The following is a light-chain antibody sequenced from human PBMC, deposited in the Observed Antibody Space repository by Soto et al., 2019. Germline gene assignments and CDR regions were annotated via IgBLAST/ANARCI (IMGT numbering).Light chain of an antibody. CDR1: LSNIGSNF. CDR2: RNN. J-gene: IGLJ2*01. CDR3: AAWDDSLRGVV. Sequence: QAVVPQPPSASGTPGQRVTISCSGSLSNIGSNFIYWYQQLPGSAPKLLINRNNERPSGVPDRFSGSKSGTSASLAISGLRSEDEADYHCAAWDDSLRGVVFGGGTKRTVL. V-gene: IGLV1-47*01.